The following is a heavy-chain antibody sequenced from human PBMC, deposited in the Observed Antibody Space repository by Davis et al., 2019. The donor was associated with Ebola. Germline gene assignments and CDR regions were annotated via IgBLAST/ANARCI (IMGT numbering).Heavy chain of an antibody. Sequence: PGGSLRLSCAASGFTFASYAMSWVRQAPGQELEWISNIVGNADTTYYADSVKGRFTISRDNSKNTLYLQMNSLRAEDTAVYYCAREIVVVPAAYYYYYYMDVWGKGTTVTVSS. V-gene: IGHV3-23*01. CDR3: AREIVVVPAAYYYYYYMDV. D-gene: IGHD2-2*01. CDR1: GFTFASYA. CDR2: IVGNADTT. J-gene: IGHJ6*03.